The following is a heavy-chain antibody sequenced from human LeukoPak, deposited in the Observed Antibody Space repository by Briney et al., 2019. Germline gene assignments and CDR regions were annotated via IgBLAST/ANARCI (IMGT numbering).Heavy chain of an antibody. CDR1: GYTFIGYY. J-gene: IGHJ4*02. CDR2: INPNSGGT. V-gene: IGHV1-2*02. CDR3: ARGLWGTYYFDY. Sequence: ASVKVSCKASGYTFIGYYMHWVRQAPGQGLEWMGWINPNSGGTNYAQKFQGRVTMTGDTSISTAYMELSRLRSDDTAVYYCARGLWGTYYFDYWGQGTLVTVSS. D-gene: IGHD3-16*01.